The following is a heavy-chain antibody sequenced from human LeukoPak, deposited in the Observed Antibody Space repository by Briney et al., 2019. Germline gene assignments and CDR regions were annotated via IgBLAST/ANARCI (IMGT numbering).Heavy chain of an antibody. CDR2: INPSGGST. D-gene: IGHD4-17*01. J-gene: IGHJ6*02. CDR1: GYTFTSYY. Sequence: ASVTVSFKASGYTFTSYYMHWVRQAPGQGLEWMGIINPSGGSTSYAQKFQGRVTMTRDTSTSTVYMELSSLRSEDTAVYYCARDYPVAVYGMDVWGQGTTVTVSS. CDR3: ARDYPVAVYGMDV. V-gene: IGHV1-46*01.